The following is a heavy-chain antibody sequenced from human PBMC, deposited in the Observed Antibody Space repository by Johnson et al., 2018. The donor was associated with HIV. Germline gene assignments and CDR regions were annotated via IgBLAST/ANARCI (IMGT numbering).Heavy chain of an antibody. J-gene: IGHJ3*02. Sequence: QVYLVESGGGLVKPGGSLRLSCAASGFSFSDYYMSWIRQAPGKGLEWVSYISSSGDTISYADSVQGRFTISRDNAKNSLSLQINSLRAEDTAMYYCARDYYYFDSRAYYDAFDIWGQGTMVTVSS. D-gene: IGHD3-22*01. CDR1: GFSFSDYY. CDR3: ARDYYYFDSRAYYDAFDI. CDR2: ISSSGDTI. V-gene: IGHV3-11*04.